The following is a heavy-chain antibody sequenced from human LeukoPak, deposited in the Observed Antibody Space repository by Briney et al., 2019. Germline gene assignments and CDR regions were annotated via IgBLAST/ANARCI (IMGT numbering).Heavy chain of an antibody. V-gene: IGHV3-74*01. CDR2: INSDGSST. J-gene: IGHJ6*03. CDR3: ARALTTIFGVGYMDV. CDR1: GFTFSSYW. Sequence: GGSLRLSCAASGFTFSSYWMHWVRQAPGKGLVWVSRINSDGSSTSYADSVKGRFTISRDNAKNTLYLQMNSLRAEDTAVYYCARALTTIFGVGYMDVWGKGTTVTVSS. D-gene: IGHD3-3*01.